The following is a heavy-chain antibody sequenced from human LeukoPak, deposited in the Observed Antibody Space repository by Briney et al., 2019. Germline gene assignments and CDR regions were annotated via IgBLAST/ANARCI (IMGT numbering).Heavy chain of an antibody. Sequence: PSETLSLNCAVPGGSISSGGYSWSWIRQPPGKGLEWIGYIYHSGSTYYNPSLKSRVTISVDRSKNQFSLKLSSVTAADTAVYYCARGISYCSGGSCYSVPAVDWFDPWGQGTLVTVSS. V-gene: IGHV4-30-2*01. CDR1: GGSISSGGYS. D-gene: IGHD2-15*01. J-gene: IGHJ5*02. CDR3: ARGISYCSGGSCYSVPAVDWFDP. CDR2: IYHSGST.